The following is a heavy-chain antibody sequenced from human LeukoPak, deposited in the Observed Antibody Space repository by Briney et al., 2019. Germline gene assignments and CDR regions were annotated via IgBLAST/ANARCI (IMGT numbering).Heavy chain of an antibody. V-gene: IGHV4-59*01. J-gene: IGHJ4*02. CDR3: AGARTVTTLDY. CDR1: GGSISSYY. Sequence: ASETLSLTCTVSGGSISSYYWSWIRQPPGKGLEWIGYIYYSGSTNYNPSLKSRVTISVDTSKNQFSLKLSSVTAAGTAVYYCAGARTVTTLDYWGQGTLVTVSS. D-gene: IGHD4-17*01. CDR2: IYYSGST.